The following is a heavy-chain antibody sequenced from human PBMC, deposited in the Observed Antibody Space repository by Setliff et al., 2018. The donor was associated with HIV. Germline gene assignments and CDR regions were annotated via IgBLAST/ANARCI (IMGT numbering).Heavy chain of an antibody. Sequence: SETLSLTCSVSGGSISSYYWSWIRQPAGKGLEWIGRIYARGGTNYNPSLESRVTMSVDTSMNQFSLKLTSVTAADTAVYYCARFISGKNGVDIWGPGTMVTVSS. V-gene: IGHV4-4*07. J-gene: IGHJ3*02. D-gene: IGHD2-8*01. CDR1: GGSISSYY. CDR3: ARFISGKNGVDI. CDR2: IYARGGT.